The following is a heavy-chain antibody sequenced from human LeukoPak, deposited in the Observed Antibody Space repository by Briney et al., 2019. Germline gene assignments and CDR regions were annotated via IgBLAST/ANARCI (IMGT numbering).Heavy chain of an antibody. D-gene: IGHD6-6*01. V-gene: IGHV4-31*03. CDR3: ARRNPASALHEVDS. CDR1: GGTISSGGIY. CDR2: IYYSGST. J-gene: IGHJ4*02. Sequence: SQTLRLTCTVSGGTISSGGIYWSWIRQHPGKGLEWIGYIYYSGSTYYNPSLKSRVTIAVDTSKKQFSVKLTSVTAADTAVYYCARRNPASALHEVDSWGQGGLVTVSS.